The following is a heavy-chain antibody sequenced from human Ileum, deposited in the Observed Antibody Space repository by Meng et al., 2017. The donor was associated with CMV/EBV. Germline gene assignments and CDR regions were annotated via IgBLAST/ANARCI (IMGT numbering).Heavy chain of an antibody. CDR3: ARENNGPEEY. J-gene: IGHJ4*01. Sequence: LSCAASGFGFRYYWMHWFRQAPGKGLVWVSRINSDGTFTRYADSVKGRCTISRDNAKNMLYLEISSLRAEDTAVYYCARENNGPEEYWGQGTLVTVSS. D-gene: IGHD1-14*01. V-gene: IGHV3-74*01. CDR2: INSDGTFT. CDR1: GFGFRYYW.